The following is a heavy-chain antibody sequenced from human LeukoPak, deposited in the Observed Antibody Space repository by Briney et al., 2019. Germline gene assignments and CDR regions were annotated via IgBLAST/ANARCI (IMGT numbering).Heavy chain of an antibody. V-gene: IGHV3-48*04. CDR1: GFTFSSYA. D-gene: IGHD2-2*01. Sequence: GGSLRLSCAASGFTFSSYAMSWVRQAPGKGLEWISYINSRSSSIDYADSVKGRFTISRDNAKNSLYLQMNSLRAEDTAVYYCAKDRPEACSSTSCYERRSMVTTPWGQGTLVTVSS. CDR2: INSRSSSI. CDR3: AKDRPEACSSTSCYERRSMVTTP. J-gene: IGHJ5*02.